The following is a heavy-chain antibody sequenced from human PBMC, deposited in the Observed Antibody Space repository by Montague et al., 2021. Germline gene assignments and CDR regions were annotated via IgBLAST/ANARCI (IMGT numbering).Heavy chain of an antibody. CDR3: ARHNSGLYSDFDY. Sequence: PALVKPTQTLTLTCNFSGFSLNTRAVGVGWIRQPPGKALEWLALIYWNDDKRYSPSLKSRLTITKYTSKNQVVLTMTNADPVDTATYYCARHNSGLYSDFDYWGQGTLVTVSS. CDR2: IYWNDDK. CDR1: GFSLNTRAVG. V-gene: IGHV2-5*01. J-gene: IGHJ4*02. D-gene: IGHD6-19*01.